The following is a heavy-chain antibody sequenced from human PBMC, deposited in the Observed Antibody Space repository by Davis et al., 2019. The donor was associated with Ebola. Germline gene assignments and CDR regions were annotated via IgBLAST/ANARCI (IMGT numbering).Heavy chain of an antibody. J-gene: IGHJ4*02. V-gene: IGHV1-24*01. CDR2: FDPEDGET. Sequence: ASVKVSCKVSGYTLTELSMHWVRQAPGKGLEWMGGFDPEDGETIYAQKFQGRVTMTEDTSTDTAYMELSSLRSEDTAVYYCATVVAGSIAVAGTRPFDYWGQGTLVTVSS. CDR1: GYTLTELS. D-gene: IGHD6-19*01. CDR3: ATVVAGSIAVAGTRPFDY.